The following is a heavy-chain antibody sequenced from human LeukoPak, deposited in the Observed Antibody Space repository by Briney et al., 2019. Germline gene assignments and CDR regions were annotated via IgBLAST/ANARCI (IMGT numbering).Heavy chain of an antibody. CDR1: GFTVSRTY. Sequence: GGSLRLSCAASGFTVSRTYMSWVRQAPGKGLEWVSVIYSDGNTYYADSVKGRFTISRDNAKNSLYLQMNSLRAEDTAVYYCAELGITMIGGVWGKGTTVTISS. D-gene: IGHD3-10*02. V-gene: IGHV3-66*01. J-gene: IGHJ6*04. CDR2: IYSDGNT. CDR3: AELGITMIGGV.